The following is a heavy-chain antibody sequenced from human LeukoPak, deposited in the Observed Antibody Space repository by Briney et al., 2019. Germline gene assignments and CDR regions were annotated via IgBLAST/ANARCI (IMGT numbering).Heavy chain of an antibody. V-gene: IGHV1-69*04. CDR1: GGTFSSYA. J-gene: IGHJ6*02. D-gene: IGHD1-20*01. CDR3: ARESPYNWKTPSGMDV. Sequence: ASVKVSCKASGGTFSSYAISWVRQAPGQGLEWMGRIIPILGIANYAQKFQGRVTITADKSTSTAYMELSSLRSEDTAVYYCARESPYNWKTPSGMDVWGQGTTVTVSS. CDR2: IIPILGIA.